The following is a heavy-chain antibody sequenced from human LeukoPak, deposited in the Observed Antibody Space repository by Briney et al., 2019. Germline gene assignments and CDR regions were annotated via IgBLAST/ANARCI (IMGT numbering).Heavy chain of an antibody. CDR2: IYPGDSDT. J-gene: IGHJ4*02. D-gene: IGHD3-22*01. V-gene: IGHV5-51*01. CDR3: ARLPPNEYYYDSSGFFDY. CDR1: GYSFTYYW. Sequence: GESLKISCKGSGYSFTYYWIGWVRQMPGKGLEWMGIIYPGDSDTRYSPSFQGQVTISADKSINAAYLQWSSLKASDTAIYYCARLPPNEYYYDSSGFFDYWGQGTLVSVSS.